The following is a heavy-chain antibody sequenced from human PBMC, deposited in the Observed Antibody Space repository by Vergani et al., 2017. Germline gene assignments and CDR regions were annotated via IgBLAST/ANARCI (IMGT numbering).Heavy chain of an antibody. CDR3: AKGFIAAAVNFDS. CDR1: GFTFSSYA. D-gene: IGHD6-13*01. J-gene: IGHJ4*02. Sequence: EVPLLESGGGLVRPGGSLRLSCAASGFTFSSYAMTWVRQAPGKGLEWVSVISASSSTTYYADSVKGRFTISRDNSKKMLYLQLDSLRPEDAAVYYCAKGFIAAAVNFDSRGQGTLVSVSS. V-gene: IGHV3-23*01. CDR2: ISASSSTT.